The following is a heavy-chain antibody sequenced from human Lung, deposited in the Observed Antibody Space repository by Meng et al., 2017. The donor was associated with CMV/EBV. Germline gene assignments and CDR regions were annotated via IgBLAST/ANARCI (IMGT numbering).Heavy chain of an antibody. D-gene: IGHD3-3*01. Sequence: GSLRLXXTVSGGSISSYYWSWIRQPPGKGLEWIGYIYYSGSTNYNPSLKSRVTISVDTSKNQFSLKLSSVTAADTAVYYCARGGYYDFWSGYSYYYYGMDVWGQGNXV. CDR1: GGSISSYY. CDR3: ARGGYYDFWSGYSYYYYGMDV. J-gene: IGHJ6*01. V-gene: IGHV4-59*01. CDR2: IYYSGST.